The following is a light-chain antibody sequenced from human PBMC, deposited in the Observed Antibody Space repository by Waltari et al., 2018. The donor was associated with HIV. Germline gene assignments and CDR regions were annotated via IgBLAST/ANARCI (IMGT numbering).Light chain of an antibody. J-gene: IGKJ4*01. CDR1: QSISDL. CDR2: DAS. Sequence: EIVLTQSPATLSLSPGDRATLSCRASQSISDLVAWYQLKPGQAPRFLIYDASKRATGIPSRFSGSGSGTDFTLTISSLEPEDSAVYYCQQRSDWPLTFGGGTKVEI. CDR3: QQRSDWPLT. V-gene: IGKV3-11*01.